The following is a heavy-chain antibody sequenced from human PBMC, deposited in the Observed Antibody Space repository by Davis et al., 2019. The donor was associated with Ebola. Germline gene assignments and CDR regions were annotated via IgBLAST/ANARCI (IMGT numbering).Heavy chain of an antibody. J-gene: IGHJ4*02. CDR1: DDSISGHY. V-gene: IGHV4-59*11. CDR2: ISGSGRT. D-gene: IGHD3-16*01. CDR3: ARFGHGAY. Sequence: PSETLSLTCTVSDDSISGHYWNWFRQPPGKGLEWIGFISGSGRTSYNPSLTSRITISADTSKNQFSLSLGSVTAADTAVYFCARFGHGAYWGQGTLVTVSS.